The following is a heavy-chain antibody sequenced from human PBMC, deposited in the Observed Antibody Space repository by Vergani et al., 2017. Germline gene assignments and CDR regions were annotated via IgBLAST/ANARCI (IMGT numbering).Heavy chain of an antibody. D-gene: IGHD6-19*01. V-gene: IGHV4-59*01. CDR2: ISYSGST. CDR3: ARGLVVQWLVLSY. J-gene: IGHJ4*02. Sequence: QVQLQESGPGLVKPSETLSLTCSVSGGSISSYYWSWIRQPPGKGLEWIGFISYSGSTSYNPSLQSRVTISVDTSKNQFALKLTSVTAADTAVYYCARGLVVQWLVLSYWGQGTLVTVSS. CDR1: GGSISSYY.